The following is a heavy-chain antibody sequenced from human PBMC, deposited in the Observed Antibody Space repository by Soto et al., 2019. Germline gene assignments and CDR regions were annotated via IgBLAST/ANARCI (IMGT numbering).Heavy chain of an antibody. J-gene: IGHJ4*02. V-gene: IGHV1-69*04. D-gene: IGHD3-22*01. CDR2: IIPILGIA. CDR3: ARDKETDDSSDVFDY. CDR1: GYTYTSYG. Sequence: SVKVSCKASGYTYTSYGISWVRQEHGQGLEWMGRIIPILGIANYAQKFQGRVTITADKSTSTAYMELSSLRSEDTAVYYCARDKETDDSSDVFDYWGQGTLVTVSS.